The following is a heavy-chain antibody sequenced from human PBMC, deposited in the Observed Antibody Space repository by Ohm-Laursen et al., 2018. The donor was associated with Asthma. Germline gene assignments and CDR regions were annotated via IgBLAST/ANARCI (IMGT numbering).Heavy chain of an antibody. J-gene: IGHJ4*02. D-gene: IGHD2-15*01. CDR3: ARKAGSCITSNCYSLDF. CDR2: INSVFGTS. Sequence: ASVKVSCKSLGGTLGTSVIGWVRQAPGQGLEWLGGINSVFGTSTYAQKFHDRFTITADESTNTVYMTLSSLTSEDTAVYYCARKAGSCITSNCYSLDFWGQGTLVTVSS. V-gene: IGHV1-69*13. CDR1: GGTLGTSV.